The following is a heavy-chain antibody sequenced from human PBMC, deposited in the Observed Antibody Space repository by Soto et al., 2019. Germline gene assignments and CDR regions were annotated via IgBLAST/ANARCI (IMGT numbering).Heavy chain of an antibody. V-gene: IGHV3-33*01. CDR1: GFRFSNYG. CDR3: ARDDDRPDNGLDH. CDR2: IVADGTWL. J-gene: IGHJ4*02. Sequence: QVQLVESGGGVVQPGRSLRLSCAASGFRFSNYGMHWVRQAPGKGLEWLAVIVADGTWLHYADSVRGRFTISRDNSKNTLYLQLNSMGDNDTAIYFCARDDDRPDNGLDHWGQGTLVTVSS. D-gene: IGHD1-1*01.